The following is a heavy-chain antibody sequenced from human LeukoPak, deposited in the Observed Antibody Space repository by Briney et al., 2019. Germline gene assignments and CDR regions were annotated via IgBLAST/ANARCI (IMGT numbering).Heavy chain of an antibody. CDR2: IYYSGNT. CDR3: ARVYPPLFGGGYFDY. V-gene: IGHV4-30-4*08. D-gene: IGHD2-15*01. Sequence: SQTLSLTCTVSGGSISSGDYYWSWIRQPPGKGLEWIGYIYYSGNTYYNPSLKSRITISVDTSKNQFSLKLRSVTAADAAVYYCARVYPPLFGGGYFDYWGQGTLVTVSS. J-gene: IGHJ4*02. CDR1: GGSISSGDYY.